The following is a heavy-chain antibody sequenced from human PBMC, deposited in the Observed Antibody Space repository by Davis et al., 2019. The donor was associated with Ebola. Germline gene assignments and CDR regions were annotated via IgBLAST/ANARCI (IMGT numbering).Heavy chain of an antibody. Sequence: SVKVSCKASGFTFTSSAVQWVRQARGQRLEWIGWIVVGSGNTNYAQKFQERVTITRDMSTSTAYMELSSLRSEDTAVYYCARGVHSGYASFYYYYYGMDVWGQGTTVTVSS. V-gene: IGHV1-58*01. D-gene: IGHD5-12*01. CDR3: ARGVHSGYASFYYYYYGMDV. CDR1: GFTFTSSA. CDR2: IVVGSGNT. J-gene: IGHJ6*02.